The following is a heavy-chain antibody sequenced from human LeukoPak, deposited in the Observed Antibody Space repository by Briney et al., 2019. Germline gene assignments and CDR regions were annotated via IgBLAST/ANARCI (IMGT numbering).Heavy chain of an antibody. D-gene: IGHD6-19*01. V-gene: IGHV4-59*12. CDR1: GGSISSYY. J-gene: IGHJ6*03. CDR3: ARDCSSGWYVAHMDV. Sequence: SETLSLTCTVSGGSISSYYWSWIRQPPGKGLEWIGSIYYSGSTYYNPSLKSRVTISVDTSKNQFSLKLSSVTAADTAVYYCARDCSSGWYVAHMDVWGKGTTVTVSS. CDR2: IYYSGST.